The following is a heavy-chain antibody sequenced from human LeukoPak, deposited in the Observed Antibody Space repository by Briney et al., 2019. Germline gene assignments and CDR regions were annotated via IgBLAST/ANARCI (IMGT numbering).Heavy chain of an antibody. V-gene: IGHV1-46*01. D-gene: IGHD3-22*01. CDR2: INPSGTST. J-gene: IGHJ3*02. CDR3: ARGRHYYDSSDYYYEGDAFDI. CDR1: GYTFTSYG. Sequence: ASVKVSCKASGYTFTSYGISWVRQAPGQGLECMGIINPSGTSTSYAQKFQGRVTMTRDMSTSTVYMELSSLRSEDTAVYYCARGRHYYDSSDYYYEGDAFDIWGQGTMVTVSS.